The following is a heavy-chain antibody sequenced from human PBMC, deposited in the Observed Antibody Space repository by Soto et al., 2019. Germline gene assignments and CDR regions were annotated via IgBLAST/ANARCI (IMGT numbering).Heavy chain of an antibody. V-gene: IGHV3-21*06. CDR1: GFTFTRYS. CDR2: ISSTTNYI. Sequence: GGSLRLSCAASGFTFTRYSMNWVRQAPGKGLEWVSSISSTTNYIYYGDSMKGRFTISRDSAKNSLYLEMNSLRAEDTAVYYCARESEDLTSNFDYWGQGTLVTVSS. J-gene: IGHJ4*02. CDR3: ARESEDLTSNFDY.